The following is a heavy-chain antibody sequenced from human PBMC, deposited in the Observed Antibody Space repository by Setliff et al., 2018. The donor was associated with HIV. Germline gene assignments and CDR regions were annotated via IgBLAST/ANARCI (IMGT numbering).Heavy chain of an antibody. CDR2: INPNSGGT. J-gene: IGHJ4*02. D-gene: IGHD3-10*01. CDR1: GYPFSGYY. CDR3: ARVWLYYYGSGPEAPFDY. V-gene: IGHV1-2*06. Sequence: ASVKVSCKASGYPFSGYYMHWVRQAPGQGLEWMGRINPNSGGTNYAQKFQGRVTMSRDTSISTAYMELSRLRSDDTAVYYCARVWLYYYGSGPEAPFDYWGQGTLVTVSS.